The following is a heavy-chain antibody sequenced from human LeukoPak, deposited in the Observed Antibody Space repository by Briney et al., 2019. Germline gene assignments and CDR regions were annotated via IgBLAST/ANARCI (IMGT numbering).Heavy chain of an antibody. J-gene: IGHJ6*03. V-gene: IGHV3-30*04. CDR2: ISYDGGHK. CDR3: ARFGEDDFWSGFSQTYYYYYYMDV. D-gene: IGHD3-3*01. CDR1: GFTFSGYA. Sequence: GGSLRLSCAASGFTFSGYAMHWVRQAPGEGLEWVAVISYDGGHKYSADSVKGRFTISRDNAKNSLYLQMNSLRAEDTAVYYCARFGEDDFWSGFSQTYYYYYYMDVWGKGTTVTVSS.